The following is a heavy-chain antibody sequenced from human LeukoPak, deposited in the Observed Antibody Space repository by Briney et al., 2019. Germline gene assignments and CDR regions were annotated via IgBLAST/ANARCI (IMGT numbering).Heavy chain of an antibody. Sequence: GGSLRLSCAASGFTFSSYSMNWVRQAPGKGLEWVSSISSSSSYIYYADSVKGRFTISRDNAKNSLYLQMNSLRAEDTAVYYCAREGDYGDYVAYWGQGTLVTVSS. V-gene: IGHV3-21*01. J-gene: IGHJ4*02. CDR1: GFTFSSYS. CDR3: AREGDYGDYVAY. CDR2: ISSSSSYI. D-gene: IGHD4-17*01.